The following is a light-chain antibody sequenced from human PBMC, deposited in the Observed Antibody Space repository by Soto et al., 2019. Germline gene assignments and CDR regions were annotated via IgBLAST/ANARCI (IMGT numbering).Light chain of an antibody. CDR2: KAS. CDR1: QTISSW. J-gene: IGKJ1*01. Sequence: DIQRTQAPSTLSGSVRDRVTSTCRASQTISSWLAGYQQKPGKAAKLLIYKASTLKSQVPSRFSDSGSGTELKLTIRSLQPVFFVAYYCQQYNRYSEALGRGTKVEL. V-gene: IGKV1-5*03. CDR3: QQYNRYSEA.